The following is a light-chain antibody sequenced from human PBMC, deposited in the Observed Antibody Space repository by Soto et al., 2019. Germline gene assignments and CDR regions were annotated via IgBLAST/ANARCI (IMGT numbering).Light chain of an antibody. CDR3: QSYDSSLSGWV. CDR2: GNS. J-gene: IGLJ3*02. V-gene: IGLV1-40*01. CDR1: SSNIGAGYN. Sequence: QSVLTQPPSVSGAPGQRITLSCTGSSSNIGAGYNVHWYQQLPGTAPKLLIFGNSNRPSGVPDRLSGSKSGTSASLAITGLQAEDEADYYCQSYDSSLSGWVFGGGTKVTV.